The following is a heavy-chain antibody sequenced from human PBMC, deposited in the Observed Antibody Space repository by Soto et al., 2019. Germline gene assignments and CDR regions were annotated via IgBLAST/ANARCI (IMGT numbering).Heavy chain of an antibody. J-gene: IGHJ4*02. CDR1: GGTFSSYA. CDR2: IIPIFGTA. D-gene: IGHD3-22*01. CDR3: ARAPVFSYDSSGYYWDY. Sequence: SVKVSCKASGGTFSSYAISWVLQAPGQGLEWMGGIIPIFGTANYAQKFQGRVTITADESTSTAYMELSSLRSEDTAVYYCARAPVFSYDSSGYYWDYWGQGTLVTVSS. V-gene: IGHV1-69*13.